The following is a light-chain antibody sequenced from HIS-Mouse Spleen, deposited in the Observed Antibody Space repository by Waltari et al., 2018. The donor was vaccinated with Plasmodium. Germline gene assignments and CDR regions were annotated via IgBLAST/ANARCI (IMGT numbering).Light chain of an antibody. Sequence: EIVMTQSPATLSVSPGERATLSCRASQTVSSNFAWYQQEPGQAPRLLIDGASTRATGIPARFSGRGSGTEFTLTISSMQSEDLAVYYCQQYNNWPPYTFGQGTKLEIK. CDR1: QTVSSN. V-gene: IGKV3-15*01. CDR2: GAS. J-gene: IGKJ2*01. CDR3: QQYNNWPPYT.